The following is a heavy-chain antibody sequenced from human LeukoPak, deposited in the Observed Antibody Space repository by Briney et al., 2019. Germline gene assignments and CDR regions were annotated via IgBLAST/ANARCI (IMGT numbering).Heavy chain of an antibody. Sequence: GGSLRLSCADSVFTFNTYAMNWVRQSPGKGLEWVSAVGATSGTTFYADSVKGRFTVSRDNSQNTLYLQMAGLRAEDTAIYYCARALSYWNYFDSWGQGTLVTVSS. V-gene: IGHV3-23*01. D-gene: IGHD1-1*01. J-gene: IGHJ4*02. CDR1: VFTFNTYA. CDR3: ARALSYWNYFDS. CDR2: VGATSGTT.